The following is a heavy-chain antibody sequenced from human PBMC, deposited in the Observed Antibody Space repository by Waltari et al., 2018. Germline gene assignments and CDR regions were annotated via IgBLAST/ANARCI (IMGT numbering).Heavy chain of an antibody. Sequence: EVQLVESEGGLVQPGGSLRLSCAASGFTFSNYWMSWVRQAPGKGLEWVANIKQDGSEKYYVDSVKGRFTVSRDNSKNSLYLQMNSLRAEDTALYYCARDRFYYDSPSDHPDDAFDVWGQGTTVTVSS. V-gene: IGHV3-7*01. CDR1: GFTFSNYW. CDR3: ARDRFYYDSPSDHPDDAFDV. CDR2: IKQDGSEK. J-gene: IGHJ3*01. D-gene: IGHD3-22*01.